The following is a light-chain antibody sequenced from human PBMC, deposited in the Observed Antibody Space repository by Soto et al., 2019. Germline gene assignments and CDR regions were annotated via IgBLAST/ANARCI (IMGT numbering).Light chain of an antibody. CDR1: QGIATW. CDR2: AAS. Sequence: DLPMTQSPSTVSASVGDRVTFTCRASQGIATWLAWYQQKPGKTPKLLIYAASSLQSGIPSRFSGSAAGTDFALTINILQPEDFATYYCQQTDSFPLTFGGGTKVEIK. CDR3: QQTDSFPLT. V-gene: IGKV1-12*01. J-gene: IGKJ4*01.